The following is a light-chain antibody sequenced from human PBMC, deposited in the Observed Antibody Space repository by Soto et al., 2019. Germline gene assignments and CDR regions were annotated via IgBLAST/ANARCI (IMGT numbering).Light chain of an antibody. V-gene: IGLV1-44*01. Sequence: QSVLTQPPSASGTPGQTVTISCSGSSSNIGSNSVNWYQQLPGAAPSLLIYSDNQRPSGVPDRFSGSKSGTSASLAISGLPAEDADDYCCAVWDELLIEVFGTGTKVTVL. CDR2: SDN. J-gene: IGLJ1*01. CDR3: AVWDELLIEV. CDR1: SSNIGSNS.